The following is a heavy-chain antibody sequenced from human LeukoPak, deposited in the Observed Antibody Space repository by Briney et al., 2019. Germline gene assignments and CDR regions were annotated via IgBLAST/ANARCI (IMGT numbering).Heavy chain of an antibody. CDR3: AKGSGYSFGYLDY. D-gene: IGHD5-18*01. CDR1: GFTVSSNY. V-gene: IGHV3-66*01. CDR2: IYSGGST. Sequence: QPGGSLRLSCAASGFTVSSNYMSWVRQAPGKGLEWVSVIYSGGSTYYADSVKGRFTISRDNSKNTLYLQMNSLRAEDTAVYYCAKGSGYSFGYLDYWGQGTLVTVSS. J-gene: IGHJ4*02.